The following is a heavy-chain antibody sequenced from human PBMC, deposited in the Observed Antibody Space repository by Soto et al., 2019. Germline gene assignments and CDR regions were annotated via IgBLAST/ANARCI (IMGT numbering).Heavy chain of an antibody. Sequence: LVESGGGLVKPGGSIRLSCAAAGFIFRNAWMSWVRQAPGKGLEWVGRIKSKSSGGTTDYAAHVEGRVTITRDDSKSILYLQMTSLTVEDTAVYFWTSEKGWRQSPLDSWGQGALVTVSS. CDR3: TSEKGWRQSPLDS. D-gene: IGHD4-4*01. CDR2: IKSKSSGGTT. J-gene: IGHJ5*01. V-gene: IGHV3-15*01. CDR1: GFIFRNAW.